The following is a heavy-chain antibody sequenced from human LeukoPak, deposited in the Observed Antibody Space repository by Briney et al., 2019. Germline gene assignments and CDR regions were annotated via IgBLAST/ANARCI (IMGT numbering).Heavy chain of an antibody. CDR3: ARDGDVKAVAGTGYFDY. Sequence: GGSLRLSCAASGFTVSSYYMSWVRQAPGKGLEWVSIIYSGGTTYYADSVKGRFTISRDNSKNTLYLQMNSLRAEDTAVYYCARDGDVKAVAGTGYFDYWGQGTLVTVSS. CDR2: IYSGGTT. V-gene: IGHV3-53*05. J-gene: IGHJ4*02. CDR1: GFTVSSYY. D-gene: IGHD6-19*01.